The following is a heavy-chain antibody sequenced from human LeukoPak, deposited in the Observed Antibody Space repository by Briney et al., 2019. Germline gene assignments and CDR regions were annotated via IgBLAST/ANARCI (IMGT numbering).Heavy chain of an antibody. V-gene: IGHV3-7*01. Sequence: GGSLRLSCAASGITFSSYWMTWVRQAPGKGLEWVANIKQDGSEAYYVDSVKGRFTVSRDNAKNSLYLQMNSLRAEDTAVYYCASLYSSGWYNYFDYWGQGTLVTVSS. J-gene: IGHJ4*02. CDR3: ASLYSSGWYNYFDY. CDR1: GITFSSYW. CDR2: IKQDGSEA. D-gene: IGHD6-19*01.